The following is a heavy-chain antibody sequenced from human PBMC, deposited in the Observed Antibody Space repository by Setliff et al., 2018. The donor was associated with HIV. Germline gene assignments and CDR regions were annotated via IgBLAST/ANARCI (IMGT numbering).Heavy chain of an antibody. V-gene: IGHV4-59*01. CDR3: ARGDGYRSNDAYYDTGMDV. J-gene: IGHJ6*02. CDR1: GASISSYY. Sequence: LSLTCKVSGASISSYYWSWVRQPPGKGLEWIGYIYNSGYSNSKPSLKSRVTMSLDTSKNQFSLELTSVTAADSAVYFCARGDGYRSNDAYYDTGMDVWGQGITVTVSS. D-gene: IGHD5-12*01. CDR2: IYNSGYS.